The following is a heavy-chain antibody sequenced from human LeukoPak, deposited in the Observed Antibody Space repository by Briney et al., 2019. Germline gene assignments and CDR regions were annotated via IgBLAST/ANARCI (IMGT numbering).Heavy chain of an antibody. J-gene: IGHJ4*02. D-gene: IGHD6-6*01. CDR1: GFTFSSYW. V-gene: IGHV3-74*01. Sequence: GGSLRLSCAASGFTFSSYWMHWVRQAPGKGLLWVSRINTDGSTINYADSVKGRFTISRDNAKNTLYLQMNSLRAEDTAVYYCARAVTIATRSTGYWGQGTLVTVSS. CDR3: ARAVTIATRSTGY. CDR2: INTDGSTI.